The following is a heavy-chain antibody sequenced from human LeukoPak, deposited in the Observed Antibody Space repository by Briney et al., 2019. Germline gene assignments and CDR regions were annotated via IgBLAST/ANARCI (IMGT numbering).Heavy chain of an antibody. CDR3: AGDFLRDYGDPFDS. CDR2: INHSGST. J-gene: IGHJ4*02. Sequence: ETLSLTCAVYGGSFSGYYWSWIRQPPGKGLEWIGEINHSGSTNYNPSLKSRVTISVDTSKNQFSLKLSSVTAADTAVYYCAGDFLRDYGDPFDSGGRGPLVTVSS. V-gene: IGHV4-34*01. D-gene: IGHD4-17*01. CDR1: GGSFSGYY.